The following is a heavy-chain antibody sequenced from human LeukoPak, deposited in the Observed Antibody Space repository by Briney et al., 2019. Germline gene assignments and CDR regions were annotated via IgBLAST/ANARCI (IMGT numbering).Heavy chain of an antibody. D-gene: IGHD3-10*01. CDR2: INTNTGDP. CDR3: ARGVQTPLGVMVRGVMNDY. J-gene: IGHJ4*02. Sequence: ASVKVSCKASGYTFTSYAMNWVRQAPGQGLEWMGWINTNTGDPTYAQGFTGRFVFSLDTSVSTAYLQISSLKAEDTAVYYCARGVQTPLGVMVRGVMNDYWGQGTLVTVSS. CDR1: GYTFTSYA. V-gene: IGHV7-4-1*02.